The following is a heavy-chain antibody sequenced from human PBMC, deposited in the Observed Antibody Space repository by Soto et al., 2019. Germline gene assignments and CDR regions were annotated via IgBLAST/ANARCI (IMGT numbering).Heavy chain of an antibody. Sequence: GGSLRLSCAASGFTFSSYAMSWVRQAPGKGLEWVSAISGSGGSTYYADSVKGRFTISRDNSKNTLYLQMNSLRAEDTAVYYCAKDQVPYGDYAPEINWFDPWGQGTLVTVSS. J-gene: IGHJ5*02. CDR3: AKDQVPYGDYAPEINWFDP. V-gene: IGHV3-23*01. CDR1: GFTFSSYA. CDR2: ISGSGGST. D-gene: IGHD4-17*01.